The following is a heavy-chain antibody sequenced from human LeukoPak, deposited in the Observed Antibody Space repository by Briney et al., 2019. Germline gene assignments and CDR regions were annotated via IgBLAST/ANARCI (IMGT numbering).Heavy chain of an antibody. CDR2: FDPENGET. CDR1: GYTLTELS. Sequence: ASVKVSCKVSGYTLTELSMHWVRQVPGKGLEWMGGFDPENGETIYAQKFQGRVTMTEDTSTDTAYMELSSLRSEDTAVYYCATSYYDILTGYRPLAYWGQGTLVTVSS. V-gene: IGHV1-24*01. D-gene: IGHD3-9*01. CDR3: ATSYYDILTGYRPLAY. J-gene: IGHJ4*02.